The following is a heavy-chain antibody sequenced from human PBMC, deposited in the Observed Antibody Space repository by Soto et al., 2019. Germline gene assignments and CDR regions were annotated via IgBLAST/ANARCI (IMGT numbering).Heavy chain of an antibody. CDR3: ARYGGDYGDYVLDY. D-gene: IGHD4-17*01. CDR1: GFTFSNYG. CDR2: ISFDGINK. V-gene: IGHV3-33*01. Sequence: VQLVESGGGVVPPGKSLRLSCAASGFTFSNYGMNWVRQAPGKGLEWVADISFDGINKYYADSVKGRFTISRDSSKNTLYLQMNSLRAEDTAIYYCARYGGDYGDYVLDYWGQGTRVTVSS. J-gene: IGHJ4*02.